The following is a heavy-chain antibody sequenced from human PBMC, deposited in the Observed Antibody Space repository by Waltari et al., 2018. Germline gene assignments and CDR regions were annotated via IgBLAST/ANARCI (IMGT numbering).Heavy chain of an antibody. Sequence: QLQLQESGPGLVKPSETLSLTCTVSGGSISSSSSYWGWIRQPPGKGLEWIGSIYYSGSTYYNPSLKSRVTISVDTSKNQFSLKLSSVTAADTAVYYCARVELDGTDDYWGQGTLVTVSS. CDR3: ARVELDGTDDY. V-gene: IGHV4-39*07. J-gene: IGHJ4*02. CDR1: GGSISSSSSY. D-gene: IGHD1-1*01. CDR2: IYYSGST.